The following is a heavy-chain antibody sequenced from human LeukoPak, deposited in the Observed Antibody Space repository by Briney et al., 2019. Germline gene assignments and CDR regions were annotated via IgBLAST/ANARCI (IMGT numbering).Heavy chain of an antibody. CDR2: INPNSGGT. Sequence: ASVNVSCKASGYTFTGYYMHWVRQAPGQGLEWMGRINPNSGGTNYAQKFQGRVTMTRDTSISTAYMDLSRLRSDDTAVYHCAREPLDSSSWSYYFDYWGQGTLVTVSS. CDR3: AREPLDSSSWSYYFDY. D-gene: IGHD6-13*01. J-gene: IGHJ4*02. CDR1: GYTFTGYY. V-gene: IGHV1-2*06.